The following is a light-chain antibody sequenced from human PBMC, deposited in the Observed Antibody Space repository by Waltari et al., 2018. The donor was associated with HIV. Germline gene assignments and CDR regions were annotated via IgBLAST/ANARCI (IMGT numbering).Light chain of an antibody. CDR3: CSYAGSSTYVV. Sequence: QSALTQPASVSGSPGQSITISCTGTSSDVGRYNFFSWYQQHPGNAPKLIIYEGDKRPSGVSYRFSGSKSGSTASLTISGLQAEDEADYYCCSYAGSSTYVVFGGGTQLTVL. J-gene: IGLJ2*01. CDR1: SSDVGRYNF. CDR2: EGD. V-gene: IGLV2-23*01.